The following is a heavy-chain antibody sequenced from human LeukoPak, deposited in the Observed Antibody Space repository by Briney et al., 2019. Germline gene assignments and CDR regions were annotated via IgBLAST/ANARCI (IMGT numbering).Heavy chain of an antibody. CDR2: ICNNGTNK. D-gene: IGHD4-17*01. CDR1: GFTFSSSG. Sequence: GGSLRLSCAASGFTFSSSGMHWVRQAPGKGLEWVAVICNNGTNKYYADSVKGQFTISRDNSKNTLYLQMNSLRDEDTAVYYCARATVTRWFDPWGQGTLVTVSS. J-gene: IGHJ5*02. CDR3: ARATVTRWFDP. V-gene: IGHV3-33*01.